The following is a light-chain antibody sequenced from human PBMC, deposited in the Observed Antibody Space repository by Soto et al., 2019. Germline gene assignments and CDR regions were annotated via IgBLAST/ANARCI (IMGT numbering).Light chain of an antibody. Sequence: EIVLTQSPATLSLSPGERATLSCRASQSVSSSYLAWYQQKPGQAPRLLIYGASSRATGIPDRFSGSGSGTDFTLTISRLEPEDFAVYYGQQYGSSPRTFGQGTKVDIK. CDR2: GAS. CDR3: QQYGSSPRT. CDR1: QSVSSSY. V-gene: IGKV3-20*01. J-gene: IGKJ1*01.